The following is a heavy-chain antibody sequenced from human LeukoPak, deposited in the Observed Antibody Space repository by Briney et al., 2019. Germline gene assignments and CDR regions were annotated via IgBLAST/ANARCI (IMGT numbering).Heavy chain of an antibody. CDR1: GGSFSNYY. Sequence: SETLSLTCSVYGGSFSNYYWSWIRQTPGKGMEWIGEINDSGRTNYNPSLMSRVTVSVDTSKNQFSLRLTSVTATDTAVYYCARRWNYGRNYYIDVWGKGAAVSVSS. CDR2: INDSGRT. V-gene: IGHV4-34*01. CDR3: ARRWNYGRNYYIDV. J-gene: IGHJ6*03. D-gene: IGHD1-7*01.